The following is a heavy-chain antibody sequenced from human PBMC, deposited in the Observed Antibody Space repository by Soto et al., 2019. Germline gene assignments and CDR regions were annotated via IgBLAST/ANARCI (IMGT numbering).Heavy chain of an antibody. CDR3: ARTRTYYYESSSYYGHQFDD. CDR1: GGIFRRHP. V-gene: IGHV1-69*01. CDR2: IVPQLGRV. Sequence: QVQLVQSGAEVKKPGSSVKVSCKTSGGIFRRHPIDWVRQAPGQGLEWMGGIVPQLGRVIYPRDFQGRVTISADELKNTSYLELSGLTSEDTAVYYCARTRTYYYESSSYYGHQFDDWGQGTLVTVSS. J-gene: IGHJ4*02. D-gene: IGHD3-22*01.